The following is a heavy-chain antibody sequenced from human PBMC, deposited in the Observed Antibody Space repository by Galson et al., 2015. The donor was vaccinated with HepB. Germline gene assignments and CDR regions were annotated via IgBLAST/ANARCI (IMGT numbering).Heavy chain of an antibody. D-gene: IGHD5-18*01. Sequence: SVKVSCKASGGTFSSYAISWVRQAPGQGLEWMGGIIPIFGTANYAQKFQGRATITADKSTSTAYMELSSLRSEDTAVYYCSLTAMEYYFDYWGQGTLVTVSS. CDR1: GGTFSSYA. V-gene: IGHV1-69*06. J-gene: IGHJ4*02. CDR3: SLTAMEYYFDY. CDR2: IIPIFGTA.